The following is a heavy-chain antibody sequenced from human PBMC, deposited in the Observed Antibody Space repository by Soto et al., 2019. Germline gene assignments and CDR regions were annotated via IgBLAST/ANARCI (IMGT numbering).Heavy chain of an antibody. CDR3: AKPRHPAHHNAFDI. CDR1: GFTFSSYS. Sequence: PGGSLRLSCAASGFTFSSYSMNWVRQAPGKGLEWVSSISSSSSYIYYADSVKGRFTISRDNAKNSLYLQMNSLRAEDTAVYYCAKPRHPAHHNAFDIWGQGTMVTGSS. J-gene: IGHJ3*02. V-gene: IGHV3-21*01. CDR2: ISSSSSYI.